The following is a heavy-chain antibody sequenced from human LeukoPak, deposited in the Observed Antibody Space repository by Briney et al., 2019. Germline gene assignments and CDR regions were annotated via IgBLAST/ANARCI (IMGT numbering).Heavy chain of an antibody. V-gene: IGHV1-8*01. J-gene: IGHJ3*02. CDR1: GYTFTSYD. Sequence: ASVKVSCKASGYTFTSYDINWVRQATGQGLEWMGWMNPNSGNTGFAQKLQGRVTMTWDTSISTAYMELSNLRSEDTAVYYCARGFPLSAGNAFDIWGQGTLVTVSS. CDR2: MNPNSGNT. CDR3: ARGFPLSAGNAFDI. D-gene: IGHD3-10*01.